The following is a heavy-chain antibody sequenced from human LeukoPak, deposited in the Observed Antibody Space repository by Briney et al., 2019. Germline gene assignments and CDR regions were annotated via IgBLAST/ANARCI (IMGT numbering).Heavy chain of an antibody. CDR3: ARRGLYWYFDL. J-gene: IGHJ2*01. CDR2: IYYSGST. Sequence: SETLSLTCTVSGGSTSSYYWSWIRQPPGKGLEWIGYIYYSGSTNYNPSLKSRVTISVDTSKNQFSLKLSSVTAADTAVYYCARRGLYWYFDLWGRGTLVTVSS. V-gene: IGHV4-59*08. CDR1: GGSTSSYY.